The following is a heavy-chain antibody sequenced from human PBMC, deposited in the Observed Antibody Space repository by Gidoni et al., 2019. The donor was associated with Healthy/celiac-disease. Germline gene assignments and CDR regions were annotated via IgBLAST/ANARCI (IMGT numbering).Heavy chain of an antibody. D-gene: IGHD3-22*01. V-gene: IGHV3-23*01. Sequence: EVKMLEPGGGWVRPGGSLRLSCEATGCTFSSNARSGVRQAPGKGLGWVSAISGSGGSTYYAVSVKGRFTISRDNSNNTLYLQMYSLRAEDTAVYYCAKVTNGYYYDSSGYLDSFDIWGQGTMVTVSS. J-gene: IGHJ3*02. CDR1: GCTFSSNA. CDR3: AKVTNGYYYDSSGYLDSFDI. CDR2: ISGSGGST.